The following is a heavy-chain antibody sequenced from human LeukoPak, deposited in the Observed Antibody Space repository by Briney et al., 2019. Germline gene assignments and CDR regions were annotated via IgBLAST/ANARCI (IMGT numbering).Heavy chain of an antibody. CDR2: ISSSSSYI. CDR3: ARVVSGSYPLFDY. D-gene: IGHD1-26*01. Sequence: GGSLRLSCAASGFTFSSYSMNWVRQAPGKGLEWVSSISSSSSYIYYADSVKGRFTISRDNAKHSLYLQMNSLRAEDTAVYYCARVVSGSYPLFDYWGQGTLVTVSS. J-gene: IGHJ4*02. V-gene: IGHV3-21*01. CDR1: GFTFSSYS.